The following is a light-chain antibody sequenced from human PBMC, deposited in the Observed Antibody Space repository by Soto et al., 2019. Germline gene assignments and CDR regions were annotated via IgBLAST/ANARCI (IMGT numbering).Light chain of an antibody. V-gene: IGLV7-46*01. CDR1: PGPVTSTHY. J-gene: IGLJ3*02. Sequence: QAVVTQDPSLTVSPGGTVTLACDSSPGPVTSTHYPYWFQQKPGQAPRTLIYDTSNRHSWTPARFSGSLLGGKAALTLSGAQPEDEAEYHCLLSYSGDVVFGGGTKLTVL. CDR3: LLSYSGDVV. CDR2: DTS.